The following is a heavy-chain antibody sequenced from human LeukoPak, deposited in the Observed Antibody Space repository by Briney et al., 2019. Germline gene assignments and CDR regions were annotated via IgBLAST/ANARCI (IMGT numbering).Heavy chain of an antibody. CDR2: INHSGST. Sequence: SETLSLTCAVYGGSFSGYYWSWIRQPPGKGLEWIGEINHSGSTNYNPSLKSRVTISVDTSKNQFSLKLSSVTAADTAVYYCARTGYDSSGYYAAIDYWGKGTLVTVS. CDR1: GGSFSGYY. V-gene: IGHV4-34*01. J-gene: IGHJ4*02. CDR3: ARTGYDSSGYYAAIDY. D-gene: IGHD3-22*01.